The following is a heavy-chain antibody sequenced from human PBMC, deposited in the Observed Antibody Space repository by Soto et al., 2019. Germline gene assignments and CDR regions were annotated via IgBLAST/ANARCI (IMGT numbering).Heavy chain of an antibody. CDR1: GFIFSSYA. J-gene: IGHJ6*02. CDR3: AKDGHIQLWLPDYYYYGMDV. CDR2: ISGSGGST. Sequence: HPGGSLRLSCAASGFIFSSYAMSWVRQAPGKGLEWVSAISGSGGSTFHADSVKGRFTISRDNSKNTLYLQMNSLRAEDTAVYYCAKDGHIQLWLPDYYYYGMDVWGQGTTVTVSS. V-gene: IGHV3-23*01. D-gene: IGHD5-18*01.